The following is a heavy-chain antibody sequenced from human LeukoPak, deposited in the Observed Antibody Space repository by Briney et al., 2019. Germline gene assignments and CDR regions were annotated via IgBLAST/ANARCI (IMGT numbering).Heavy chain of an antibody. V-gene: IGHV3-7*01. CDR3: ARDLVDSGSPSPPGF. CDR2: INQDGSEK. D-gene: IGHD1-26*01. CDR1: GFTFSYYW. J-gene: IGHJ4*02. Sequence: GGSLRLSCAASGFTFSYYWMTWVRQAPGKGLEWVANINQDGSEKYYVDSVKGRFTISRDNAKNSLYLQMHSLRAEDTAVYYCARDLVDSGSPSPPGFWGQGTLVTVSS.